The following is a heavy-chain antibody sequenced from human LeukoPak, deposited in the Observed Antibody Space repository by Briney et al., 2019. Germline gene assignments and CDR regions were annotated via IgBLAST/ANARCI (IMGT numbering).Heavy chain of an antibody. V-gene: IGHV3-33*08. D-gene: IGHD3-16*01. Sequence: GGSLRLSCAASEFTFSNYWIHWVRQAPGKGLEWVAVIWYDGSNKYYADSVKGRFTISRDNSKNTLYLQMNSLRVEDTAVYYCARDLYADYVWGSFDYWGQGTLVTVSS. CDR3: ARDLYADYVWGSFDY. J-gene: IGHJ4*02. CDR2: IWYDGSNK. CDR1: EFTFSNYW.